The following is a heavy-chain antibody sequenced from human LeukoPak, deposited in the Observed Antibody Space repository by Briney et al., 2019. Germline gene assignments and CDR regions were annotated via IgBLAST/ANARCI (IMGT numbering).Heavy chain of an antibody. V-gene: IGHV3-73*01. CDR2: IRGKADNYAT. CDR1: GFSFSGSA. CDR3: TRRITRPLGAFDL. Sequence: PGXXLRLSCAASGFSFSGSAMHWVRQASGKGLEWVGRIRGKADNYATAYAASVRGRFTISRDDSKNTAYLQMNSLKVEDTAVYYCTRRITRPLGAFDLWGQGTMVTVSS. J-gene: IGHJ3*01. D-gene: IGHD1-14*01.